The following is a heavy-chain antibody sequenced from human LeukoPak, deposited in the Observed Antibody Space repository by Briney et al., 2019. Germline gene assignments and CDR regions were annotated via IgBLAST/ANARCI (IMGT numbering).Heavy chain of an antibody. V-gene: IGHV4-59*01. J-gene: IGHJ4*02. Sequence: SETLSLTCTVSGGSISSYYWSWIRQPPGKGLEWIGYIYYSGSTNYNPSLKSRVTISVDTSKNQFSLKLSSVTAADTAVYYCARQGVEWTPWYFDYWGQGTLVTVSS. D-gene: IGHD3-3*01. CDR1: GGSISSYY. CDR3: ARQGVEWTPWYFDY. CDR2: IYYSGST.